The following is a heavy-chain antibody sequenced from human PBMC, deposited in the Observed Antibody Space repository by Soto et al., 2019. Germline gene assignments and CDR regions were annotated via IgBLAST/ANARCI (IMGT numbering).Heavy chain of an antibody. CDR3: ARAPCHCSSTSCQYYGIGG. D-gene: IGHD2-2*01. J-gene: IGHJ6*04. V-gene: IGHV1-8*01. Sequence: QVQLVQSGAEVKKPGASVKVSCKASGYTFTSYDINWVKKATGQVLEWMGWMNTNLGNTGYAQKFQGRVTMTRNTNISPACRELSRLRLEDTAMSYCARAPCHCSSTSCQYYGIGGWGNGSRVTVSS. CDR1: GYTFTSYD. CDR2: MNTNLGNT.